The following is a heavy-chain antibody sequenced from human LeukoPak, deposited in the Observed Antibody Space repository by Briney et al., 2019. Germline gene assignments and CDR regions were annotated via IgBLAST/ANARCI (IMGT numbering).Heavy chain of an antibody. Sequence: ASVKVSCKASGYTFTSYYMHWVRQAPGQGLEWMGIINPSGSSTSYAQKFQGRVTMTRNTSISTAYMELSSLRSEDTAVYYCASLLASEQQLGQDAFDIWGQGTMVTVSS. J-gene: IGHJ3*02. CDR1: GYTFTSYY. V-gene: IGHV1-46*01. CDR3: ASLLASEQQLGQDAFDI. D-gene: IGHD6-13*01. CDR2: INPSGSST.